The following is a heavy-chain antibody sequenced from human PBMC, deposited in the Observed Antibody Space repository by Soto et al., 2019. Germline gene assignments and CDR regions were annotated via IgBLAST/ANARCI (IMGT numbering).Heavy chain of an antibody. CDR3: ARDSIHYYGSGSYYIGIYYYYDGMDV. J-gene: IGHJ6*02. V-gene: IGHV1-18*01. CDR2: ISAYNGNT. D-gene: IGHD3-10*01. Sequence: ASVKVSCKASGYTFTSYGISWVRQAPGQGLEWMGWISAYNGNTNYAQKLQGRVTMTTDTSTSTAYMELRSLRSDDTAVYYCARDSIHYYGSGSYYIGIYYYYDGMDVWGQGTTVTVSS. CDR1: GYTFTSYG.